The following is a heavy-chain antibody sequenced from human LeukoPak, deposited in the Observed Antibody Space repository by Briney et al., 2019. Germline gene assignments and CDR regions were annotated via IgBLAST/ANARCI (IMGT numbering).Heavy chain of an antibody. J-gene: IGHJ4*02. CDR1: GYTFTGYY. D-gene: IGHD6-13*01. V-gene: IGHV1-8*02. CDR2: INPNSGNT. Sequence: ASVKVSCKASGYTFTGYYMHWVRQAPGQGLEWMGWINPNSGNTGYAQKFQGRVTMTRNTSISTAYMELSSLRSEDTAVYYCARGGSSWYSVDYWGQGTLVTVSS. CDR3: ARGGSSWYSVDY.